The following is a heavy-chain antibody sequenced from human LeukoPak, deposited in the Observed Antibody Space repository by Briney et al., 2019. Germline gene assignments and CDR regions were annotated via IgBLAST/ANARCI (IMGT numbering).Heavy chain of an antibody. V-gene: IGHV1-69*13. CDR2: IIPIFGTA. CDR1: GGTFSSYA. D-gene: IGHD6-19*01. J-gene: IGHJ5*02. CDR3: ARDGYSSGWYVLDWFDP. Sequence: ASVKVSCTASGGTFSSYAISWVRQAPGQGLEWMGGIIPIFGTANYAQKFQGRVTITADESTSTAYMELSSLRSEDTAVYYCARDGYSSGWYVLDWFDPWGQGTLVTVSS.